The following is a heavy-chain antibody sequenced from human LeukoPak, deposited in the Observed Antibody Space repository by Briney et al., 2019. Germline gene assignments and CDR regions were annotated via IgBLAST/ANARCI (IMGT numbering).Heavy chain of an antibody. CDR3: ARAPGSSYYDYVGGSYSFDY. CDR2: IYTSGST. V-gene: IGHV4-61*02. Sequence: TLSLTCTVSGGSISSGSYYWSWIRQPAGKGLEWIGRIYTSGSTNYNPSLKSRVTISVDTSKNQFSLKLSSVTAADTAVYYCARAPGSSYYDYVGGSYSFDYWGQGTLVTVSS. J-gene: IGHJ4*02. CDR1: GGSISSGSYY. D-gene: IGHD3-16*01.